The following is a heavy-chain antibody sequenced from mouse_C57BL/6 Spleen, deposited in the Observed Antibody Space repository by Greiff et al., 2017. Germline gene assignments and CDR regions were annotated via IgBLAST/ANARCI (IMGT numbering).Heavy chain of an antibody. CDR1: GFTFSDYG. J-gene: IGHJ4*01. D-gene: IGHD1-1*01. CDR3: ARSSLLYYAMDY. CDR2: ISSGSSTI. Sequence: DVQLVESGGGLVKPGGSLKLSCAASGFTFSDYGMHWVRQAPEKGLEWVAYISSGSSTIYYADTVKGRFTISRDNAKNTLFLQMTSLRSEDTAMYYCARSSLLYYAMDYWGQGTSVTVSS. V-gene: IGHV5-17*01.